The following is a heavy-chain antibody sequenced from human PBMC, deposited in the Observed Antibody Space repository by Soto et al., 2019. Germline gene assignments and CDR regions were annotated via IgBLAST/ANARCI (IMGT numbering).Heavy chain of an antibody. J-gene: IGHJ4*02. Sequence: PGGSLRLSCAASGFTFSSYSMNWVRQAPGKGLEWVSSISSSSSYIYYADSVKGRFAISRDNAKNSLYLQMNSLRAEDTAVYYRAREGTDIHHYWGQGTLVTVSS. D-gene: IGHD5-12*01. CDR2: ISSSSSYI. CDR3: AREGTDIHHY. CDR1: GFTFSSYS. V-gene: IGHV3-21*01.